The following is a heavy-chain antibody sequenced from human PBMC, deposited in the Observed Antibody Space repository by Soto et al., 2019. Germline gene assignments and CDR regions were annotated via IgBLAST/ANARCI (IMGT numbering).Heavy chain of an antibody. D-gene: IGHD3-9*01. CDR2: ISYDGSNK. V-gene: IGHV3-30-3*01. Sequence: QVQLVESGGGVVQPGRSLRLSCAASGFTFSSYAMHWVRQAPGKGLEWVAVISYDGSNKYYADFVKGRFTISRDNSKNELCLQMNSLRAEDTAGYYCARNVYYDILTGYYCRNNYYGMDVWGQGTTVTVSS. CDR3: ARNVYYDILTGYYCRNNYYGMDV. CDR1: GFTFSSYA. J-gene: IGHJ6*02.